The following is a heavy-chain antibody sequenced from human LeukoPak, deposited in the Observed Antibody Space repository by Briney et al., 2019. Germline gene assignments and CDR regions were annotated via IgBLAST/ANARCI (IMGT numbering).Heavy chain of an antibody. CDR3: AKDLARSTVTYYYYYYMDV. V-gene: IGHV3-23*01. J-gene: IGHJ6*03. Sequence: GGSLRLSCAASGVTFSSYAMSWVRQAPGKGLEWVSVISGSGASTYYADSVKGRFTISRDNSKNTLYLQMNSLRAEDTAVYYCAKDLARSTVTYYYYYYMDVWGKGTTVTISS. CDR2: ISGSGAST. D-gene: IGHD4-17*01. CDR1: GVTFSSYA.